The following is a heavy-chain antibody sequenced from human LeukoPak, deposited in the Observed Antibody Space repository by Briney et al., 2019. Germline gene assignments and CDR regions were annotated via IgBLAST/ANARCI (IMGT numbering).Heavy chain of an antibody. D-gene: IGHD6-19*01. CDR3: ARVPPALSGWEIYFDY. J-gene: IGHJ4*02. Sequence: GGSLRLSWAASGFTVSSNEMSWVRQAPGKGREWVSAISGSGGSTYYADSVKGRFTISRDNSKNTLYLQMNSLRAEDTAVYYCARVPPALSGWEIYFDYWGEGTLVTVSS. V-gene: IGHV3-23*01. CDR1: GFTVSSNE. CDR2: ISGSGGST.